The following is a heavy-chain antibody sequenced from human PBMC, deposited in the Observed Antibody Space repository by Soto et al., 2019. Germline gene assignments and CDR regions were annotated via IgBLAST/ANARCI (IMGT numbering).Heavy chain of an antibody. CDR1: GFTFSNYA. CDR3: VKDGVSGWSDYFFDY. Sequence: SLRLSCAASGFTFSNYAMHWVRRAPGKGLECVALISYDGINKYYADSVKGRFTVSRDNSKSTLYLQMNSLRAEDTAVYYCVKDGVSGWSDYFFDYWGQGTLVTSPQ. CDR2: ISYDGINK. J-gene: IGHJ4*02. D-gene: IGHD6-19*01. V-gene: IGHV3-30*18.